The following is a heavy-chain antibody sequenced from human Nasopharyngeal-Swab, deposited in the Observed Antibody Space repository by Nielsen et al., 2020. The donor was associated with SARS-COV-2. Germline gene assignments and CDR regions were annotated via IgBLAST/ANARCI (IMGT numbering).Heavy chain of an antibody. CDR1: GYTFTSYG. CDR2: ISAYNGNT. V-gene: IGHV1-18*01. D-gene: IGHD2-2*01. CDR3: ARDGGIVVVPAATGEPYYYYGMDV. J-gene: IGHJ6*02. Sequence: ASVKVSCKASGYTFTSYGISWVRQAPGQGLEWMGWISAYNGNTNYAQKPQGRVTMTTDTSTSTAYMELRSLRSDDTAVYYCARDGGIVVVPAATGEPYYYYGMDVWGQGTTVTVSS.